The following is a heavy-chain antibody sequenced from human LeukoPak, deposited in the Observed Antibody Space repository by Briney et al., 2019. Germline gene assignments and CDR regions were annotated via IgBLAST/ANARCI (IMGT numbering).Heavy chain of an antibody. J-gene: IGHJ6*03. CDR2: ISSSGDTI. CDR3: ARGITGKGYMDV. D-gene: IGHD3-10*01. CDR1: GFTFSTYR. Sequence: GGSLRLSCATSGFTFSTYRMNWVRQAPGKGLEWISYISSSGDTIYYADSVRGRFTISRDNAKNSLYLQMNSLRGEDTAVYYCARGITGKGYMDVWGKGTTVTVSS. V-gene: IGHV3-48*01.